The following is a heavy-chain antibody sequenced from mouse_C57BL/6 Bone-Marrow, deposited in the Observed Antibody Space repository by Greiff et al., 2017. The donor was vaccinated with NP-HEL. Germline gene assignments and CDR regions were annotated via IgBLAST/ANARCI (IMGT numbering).Heavy chain of an antibody. Sequence: QVQLQQSGPGLVQPSQSLSITCTVSGFSLTSYGVHWVRQSPGKGLEWLGVIWRGGSTDYNAAFMSRLSITKDNSKSQVFFKMNSLQADDTAIYYCAKAGSNYEHYFDYWGQGTTLTVSS. CDR3: AKAGSNYEHYFDY. J-gene: IGHJ2*01. CDR1: GFSLTSYG. D-gene: IGHD2-5*01. V-gene: IGHV2-5*01. CDR2: IWRGGST.